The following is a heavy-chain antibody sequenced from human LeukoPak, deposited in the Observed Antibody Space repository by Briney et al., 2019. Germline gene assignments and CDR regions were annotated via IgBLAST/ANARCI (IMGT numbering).Heavy chain of an antibody. Sequence: SETLSLTCTVSGGSISSYYWSWIRQPPGKGLEWIGYIYYSGSTNYNPSLKSRVTISVDTSKNQFPLKLSSVTAADTAVYYCARDRGRRDGYTLFDYWGQGTLVTVSS. V-gene: IGHV4-59*01. D-gene: IGHD5-24*01. J-gene: IGHJ4*02. CDR1: GGSISSYY. CDR2: IYYSGST. CDR3: ARDRGRRDGYTLFDY.